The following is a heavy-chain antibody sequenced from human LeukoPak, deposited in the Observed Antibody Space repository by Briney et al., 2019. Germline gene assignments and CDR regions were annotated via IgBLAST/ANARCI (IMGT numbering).Heavy chain of an antibody. Sequence: PGGSLRLSCAASGFTFSSNYMSWVRQAPGKGLEWVSVIYSGGSTYYADSVKGRFTISRDNSKNTLYLQVNSLRAEDTAVYYCARFDYGDYFDYWGQGTLVTVSS. CDR2: IYSGGST. J-gene: IGHJ4*02. CDR3: ARFDYGDYFDY. D-gene: IGHD4-17*01. V-gene: IGHV3-66*01. CDR1: GFTFSSNY.